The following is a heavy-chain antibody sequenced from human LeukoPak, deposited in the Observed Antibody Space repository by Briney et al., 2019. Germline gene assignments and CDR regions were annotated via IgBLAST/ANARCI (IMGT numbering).Heavy chain of an antibody. J-gene: IGHJ4*02. D-gene: IGHD6-13*01. V-gene: IGHV1-2*02. CDR3: ARSAESSSWVEFDY. CDR2: INPKSGGT. Sequence: ASVKVSCKASGYSFTGHYMHWVRQAPGQGLEWMGWINPKSGGTNYAQKFQGRVTMTRDTSISTAYMDMSSLRSDDTAVYYCARSAESSSWVEFDYWGQGTLVTVSS. CDR1: GYSFTGHY.